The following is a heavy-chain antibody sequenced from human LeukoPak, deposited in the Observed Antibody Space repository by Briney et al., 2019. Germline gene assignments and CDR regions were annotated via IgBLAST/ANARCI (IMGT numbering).Heavy chain of an antibody. CDR2: IYPSGGT. Sequence: KSSETLSLTCTVSGGSISSGSYYWTWIWQPAGKGLEWIGRIYPSGGTNYNSSLKSRVTISVDTSKNQFSLKLSSVTAADTAVYYCARGFPQTFDYWGQGTLVTVSS. CDR1: GGSISSGSYY. CDR3: ARGFPQTFDY. J-gene: IGHJ4*02. D-gene: IGHD3-3*01. V-gene: IGHV4-61*02.